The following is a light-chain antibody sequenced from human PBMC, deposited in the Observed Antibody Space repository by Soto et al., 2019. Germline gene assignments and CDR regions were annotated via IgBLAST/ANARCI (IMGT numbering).Light chain of an antibody. CDR1: QSVLYSSNNKNY. CDR3: QQYESTPPT. V-gene: IGKV4-1*01. J-gene: IGKJ2*01. CDR2: WAS. Sequence: DIVMTQSPDSLAVSLGERATINCKSSQSVLYSSNNKNYLAWYQQRPGQPPKLLIYWASTRESGVPDRFSSSGYETDFTLTITSLQAEDVAVYYCQQYESTPPTFGQGTKLEIK.